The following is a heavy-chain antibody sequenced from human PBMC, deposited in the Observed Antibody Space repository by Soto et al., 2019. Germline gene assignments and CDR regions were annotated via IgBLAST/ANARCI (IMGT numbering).Heavy chain of an antibody. V-gene: IGHV3-64D*06. Sequence: GGSLRLSCSASGFTFSRFSMHWVRQAPGKGLEYVSGISSNGDSTYYADSVKGRFTISRDNSKNTLYLQMSSLRAVDTAVYYCVHPRSTVQIPPTWGQGTLVTVSS. CDR3: VHPRSTVQIPPT. CDR2: ISSNGDST. J-gene: IGHJ5*02. D-gene: IGHD4-17*01. CDR1: GFTFSRFS.